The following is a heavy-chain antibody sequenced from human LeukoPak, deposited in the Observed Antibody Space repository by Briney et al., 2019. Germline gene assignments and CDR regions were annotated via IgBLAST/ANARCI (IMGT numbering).Heavy chain of an antibody. D-gene: IGHD1-7*01. CDR1: GFTFSSYG. CDR3: ARDGLELDFFDY. V-gene: IGHV3-33*01. CDR2: IWYDGSNK. Sequence: GRSLRLSCAASGFTFSSYGMHWVRQAPGKGLEWVAVIWYDGSNKYYADSVKGRFTISRDNYKNTLYLQMNSLRAEDPAVYYCARDGLELDFFDYWGQGTLVTVSS. J-gene: IGHJ4*02.